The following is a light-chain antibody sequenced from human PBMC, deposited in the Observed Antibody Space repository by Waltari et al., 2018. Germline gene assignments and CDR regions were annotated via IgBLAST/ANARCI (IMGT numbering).Light chain of an antibody. J-gene: IGLJ2*01. CDR2: EVS. CDR3: SSFAGSSQML. V-gene: IGLV2-8*01. CDR1: SSDVGGFDY. Sequence: QSALTQPPSASGSPGQSVTISCTGTSSDVGGFDYVSWYQKHPGKVPRLMIYEVSKRPAVVPYRFSGSKSGTTASLTVSWLQVEDEADYYCSSFAGSSQMLFGGGTKLTVL.